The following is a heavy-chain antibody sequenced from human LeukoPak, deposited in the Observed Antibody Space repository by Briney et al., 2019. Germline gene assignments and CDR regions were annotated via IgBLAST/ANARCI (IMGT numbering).Heavy chain of an antibody. Sequence: SETLSLTCAVYGGSFSGYYWSWIRQPPGKGLEWIGEINHSGSTNYNPSLKSRVTISVDTSKNQFSLKLSSVTAADTAVYYCARDMYYDFWSGLRFDYWGQGTLVTVSS. V-gene: IGHV4-34*01. CDR3: ARDMYYDFWSGLRFDY. J-gene: IGHJ4*02. CDR1: GGSFSGYY. D-gene: IGHD3-3*01. CDR2: INHSGST.